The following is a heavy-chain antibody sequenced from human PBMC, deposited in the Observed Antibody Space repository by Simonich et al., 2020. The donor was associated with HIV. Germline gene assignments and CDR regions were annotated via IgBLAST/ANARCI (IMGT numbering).Heavy chain of an antibody. D-gene: IGHD6-19*01. J-gene: IGHJ4*02. CDR2: IDAGKGNT. CDR1: GYTFTGNY. Sequence: QVQLVQSGAEVKKPGASVKVSCRASGYTFTGNYMHWVRQAPGQGHEWMGWIDAGKGNTKYSQKFQGRVTITRDTSASTAYIKLSNLRSEDTAVYYCAKLYSGDWGDFDYWGQGTLVTVSS. CDR3: AKLYSGDWGDFDY. V-gene: IGHV1-3*01.